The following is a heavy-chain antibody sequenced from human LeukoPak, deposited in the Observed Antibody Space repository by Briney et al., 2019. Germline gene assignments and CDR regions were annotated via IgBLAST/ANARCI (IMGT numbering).Heavy chain of an antibody. CDR3: ARDSRTAAYYYDSSGSQ. J-gene: IGHJ4*02. V-gene: IGHV3-7*01. CDR1: GFTFSSYW. Sequence: GGSLRFSCAASGFTFSSYWMSWVRQAPGKGLEWVANIKQDGSEKYYVDSVKGRFTISRDNAKNSLYLQMNSLRAEDTAVYYCARDSRTAAYYYDSSGSQWGQGTLVTVSS. D-gene: IGHD3-22*01. CDR2: IKQDGSEK.